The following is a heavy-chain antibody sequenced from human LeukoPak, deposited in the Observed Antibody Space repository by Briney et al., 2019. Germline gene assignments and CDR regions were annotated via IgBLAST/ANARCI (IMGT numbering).Heavy chain of an antibody. J-gene: IGHJ4*02. Sequence: PGGSLRLSCAASGFTFSGAGMSWVPQAPGNGREWVANIKQDGSEKYYVASVKGRFTIFRDNAKNSLYLQTNSLRAEDTAVYYCARDFVDTAMASAHDFWGQGTLVTVSS. CDR2: IKQDGSEK. CDR3: ARDFVDTAMASAHDF. CDR1: GFTFSGAG. D-gene: IGHD5-18*01. V-gene: IGHV3-7*01.